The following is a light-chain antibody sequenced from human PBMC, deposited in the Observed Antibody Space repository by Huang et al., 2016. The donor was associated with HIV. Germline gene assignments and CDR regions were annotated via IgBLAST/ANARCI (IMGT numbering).Light chain of an antibody. V-gene: IGKV3-11*01. Sequence: EIVLAQSPVTLSLSPGERATLACRASQSVSVYLAWYQQKAGQPPRLLIYNASNRANGIPARFSGSGSGTDFTLTISSLEPEDFAVYYCQQRSDWPPTFGRGTKVEIK. CDR2: NAS. CDR1: QSVSVY. CDR3: QQRSDWPPT. J-gene: IGKJ1*01.